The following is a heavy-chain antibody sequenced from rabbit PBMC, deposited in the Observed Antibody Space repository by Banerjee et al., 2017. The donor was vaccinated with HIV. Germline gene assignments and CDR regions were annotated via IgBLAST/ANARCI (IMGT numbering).Heavy chain of an antibody. Sequence: QEQLEESGGGLVKPGASLTLTCTASGFSFSSSCYMCWVRQAPGKGLEWIGYIDPVFDTTYYASWVNGRFTISSHNAQNTVDLQMNSLTAADTATYFCARSSGYYGSGDAFDPWGPGTLVTVS. CDR3: ARSSGYYGSGDAFDP. CDR2: IDPVFDTT. J-gene: IGHJ2*01. D-gene: IGHD1-1*01. V-gene: IGHV1S43*01. CDR1: GFSFSSSCY.